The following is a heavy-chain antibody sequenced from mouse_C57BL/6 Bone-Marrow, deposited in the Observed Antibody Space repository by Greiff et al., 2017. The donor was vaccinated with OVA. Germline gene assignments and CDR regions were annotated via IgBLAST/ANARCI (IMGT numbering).Heavy chain of an antibody. V-gene: IGHV5-4*03. CDR1: GFTFSSYA. CDR3: ARGGLRAWFAY. CDR2: ISDGGSYT. J-gene: IGHJ3*01. Sequence: DVKLVESGGGLVKPGGSLKLSCAASGFTFSSYAMSWVRQTPEKRLEWVATISDGGSYTYYPDNVKGRFTISRDNAKNNLYLQMSHLKSEDTAMYYCARGGLRAWFAYWGQGTLVTVSA. D-gene: IGHD2-4*01.